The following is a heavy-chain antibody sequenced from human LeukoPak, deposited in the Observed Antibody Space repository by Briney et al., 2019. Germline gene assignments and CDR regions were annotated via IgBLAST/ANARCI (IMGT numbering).Heavy chain of an antibody. CDR3: AHRRGGDFDY. J-gene: IGHJ4*02. CDR2: IYWQDEK. D-gene: IGHD3-16*01. V-gene: IGHV2-5*01. Sequence: SGPTQVNRTQTLTLTCTFSGFSLSSSGAAVGWIRQPPGKALAWLALIYWQDEKRYSPVLNSRLTITKDTSKNQVVLTMTNMDPVDTATYYCAHRRGGDFDYWGQGTLVTVSS. CDR1: GFSLSSSGAA.